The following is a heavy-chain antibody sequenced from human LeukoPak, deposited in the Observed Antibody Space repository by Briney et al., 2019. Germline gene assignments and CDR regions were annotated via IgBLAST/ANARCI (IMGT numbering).Heavy chain of an antibody. V-gene: IGHV4-59*01. CDR2: IYYSGST. J-gene: IGHJ4*02. Sequence: SETLSLTCTVSGGSISSYYWSWIRQPPGKGLEWIGYIYYSGSTNYNPSLKSRVTISVDTSKNQFSLKLSSVTAADTAVYYCARVNYDFWSGYSGRTFDYWGQGTLVTVSS. D-gene: IGHD3-3*01. CDR3: ARVNYDFWSGYSGRTFDY. CDR1: GGSISSYY.